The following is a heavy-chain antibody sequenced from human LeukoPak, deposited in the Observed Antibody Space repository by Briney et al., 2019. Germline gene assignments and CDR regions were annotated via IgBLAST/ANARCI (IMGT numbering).Heavy chain of an antibody. CDR1: GGSFSGYY. CDR3: ARGWDIVVVPAATYNWFDP. Sequence: SETLSLTCAVYGGSFSGYYWSWIRQPPGKGLEWIGEINHSGSTNYNPSLKSRVTISVDTSKNQFSLKLSSVTAADTAVYYCARGWDIVVVPAATYNWFDPWGQGTLVTVSS. CDR2: INHSGST. J-gene: IGHJ5*02. D-gene: IGHD2-2*01. V-gene: IGHV4-34*01.